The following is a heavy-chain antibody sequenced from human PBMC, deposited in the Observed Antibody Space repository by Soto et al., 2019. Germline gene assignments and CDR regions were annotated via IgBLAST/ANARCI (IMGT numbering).Heavy chain of an antibody. CDR1: RGTFNTSP. V-gene: IGHV1-69*01. J-gene: IGHJ6*02. CDR3: ATPHLRGRQYDDRSPATASLDRSGLGV. D-gene: IGHD3-22*01. Sequence: QVLLAQSGAEVKKPGSSVKVSCQTSRGTFNTSPISWVRQAPGQGLEWLVDIVPVFGMVNYAQQFQDRVNLAAVESTTSVCMVVSRLTPEDAAVYFCATPHLRGRQYDDRSPATASLDRSGLGVWGPGTTVIVSS. CDR2: IVPVFGMV.